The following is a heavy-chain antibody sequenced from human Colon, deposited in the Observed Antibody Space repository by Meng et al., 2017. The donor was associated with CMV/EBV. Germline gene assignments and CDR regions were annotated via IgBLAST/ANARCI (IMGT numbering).Heavy chain of an antibody. CDR3: ARRPITIFGVVQAFDI. D-gene: IGHD3-3*01. V-gene: IGHV4-61*01. Sequence: SETLSLTCTVSGGSVSSGSYYWSWIRQPPGKGLEWIGYIYYSRSTNYNPSLKSRVTISVDTSKNQFSLKLSSVTAADTAVYYCARRPITIFGVVQAFDIWGQGTMVTVSS. CDR2: IYYSRST. CDR1: GGSVSSGSYY. J-gene: IGHJ3*02.